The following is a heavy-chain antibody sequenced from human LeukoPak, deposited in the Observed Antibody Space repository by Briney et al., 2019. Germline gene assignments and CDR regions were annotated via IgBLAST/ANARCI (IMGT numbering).Heavy chain of an antibody. CDR2: ISSSGSTI. V-gene: IGHV3-48*03. J-gene: IGHJ6*04. CDR3: AELGITMIGGV. D-gene: IGHD3-10*02. Sequence: HPGGSLRLSCAASGFTVSSNYMSWVRQAPGKGLEWASYISSSGSTIYYADSVKGRFTISRDNAKNSLYLQVNSLRAEDTAVYYCAELGITMIGGVWGKGTTVTISS. CDR1: GFTVSSNY.